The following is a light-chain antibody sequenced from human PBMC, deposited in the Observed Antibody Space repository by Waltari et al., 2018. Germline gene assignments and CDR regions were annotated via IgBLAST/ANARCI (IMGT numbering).Light chain of an antibody. V-gene: IGLV3-21*02. J-gene: IGLJ1*01. Sequence: SYVLTQPPSVSVAPGQTATITCGGSDIGSKSVHWYQQKAGQAPLLVIYNDADRPSGSPAGFSGSNSANTATLAISRVEAGDEADYYCHVWETSRDYQGFFGTGTKVTVL. CDR1: DIGSKS. CDR3: HVWETSRDYQGF. CDR2: NDA.